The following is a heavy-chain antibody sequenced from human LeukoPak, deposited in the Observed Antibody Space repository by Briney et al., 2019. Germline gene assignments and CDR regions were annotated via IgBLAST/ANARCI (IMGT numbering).Heavy chain of an antibody. V-gene: IGHV4-39*01. CDR3: ARHCSAELPDFGVVITPNWFDP. Sequence: SETLSLTYTVSGGSISSSHYYWGWIRQPPGKGLEWIGSFYYSASTYYNPSLKSRVTISVGTSKNKFSLKLSSVTAADTAVYYCARHCSAELPDFGVVITPNWFDPWGQGTLVTVSS. J-gene: IGHJ5*02. CDR1: GGSISSSHYY. D-gene: IGHD3-3*01. CDR2: FYYSAST.